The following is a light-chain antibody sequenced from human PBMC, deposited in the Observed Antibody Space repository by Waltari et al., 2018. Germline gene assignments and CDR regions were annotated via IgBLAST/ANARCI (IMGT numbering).Light chain of an antibody. CDR3: SSFTSSSTWV. CDR2: DVN. V-gene: IGLV2-14*01. J-gene: IGLJ3*02. Sequence: QSALTQPASVSGSPGQSITISCTGTSSDVGGYNYVSWDQQHPGKAPKLMIYDVNNRPSGVSKRFSGSKSGNTASLTISGLQAEDEADYYCSSFTSSSTWVFGGGTNLTVL. CDR1: SSDVGGYNY.